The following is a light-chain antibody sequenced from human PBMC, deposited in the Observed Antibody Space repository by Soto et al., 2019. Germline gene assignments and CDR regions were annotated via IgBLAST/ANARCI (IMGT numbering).Light chain of an antibody. J-gene: IGKJ1*01. CDR2: DAS. CDR1: QDIGSW. CDR3: QQYDTYLWT. Sequence: DIQMTQSPSTLAASVGDTVTVTCRASQDIGSWLAWYQQKAGEAPKLLIFDASSLEDDVPSRFSGSGSGTEFTLSISRLQPDDIATYYCQQYDTYLWTFGQGTKV. V-gene: IGKV1-5*01.